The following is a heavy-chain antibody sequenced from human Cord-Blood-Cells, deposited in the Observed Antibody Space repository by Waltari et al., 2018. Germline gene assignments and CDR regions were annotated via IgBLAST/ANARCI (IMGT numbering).Heavy chain of an antibody. D-gene: IGHD2-2*01. V-gene: IGHV3-30*18. Sequence: QVQLVESGGGVIQPGRSLRLSCAASGFTFSSYGMHWVRQDPGKGLEWVAVISYDGSNKYYADSVKGRFTISRDNSKNTLYLQMNSLRAEDTAVYYCAKDRQYQLLYWFDPWGQGTLVTVSS. CDR2: ISYDGSNK. CDR1: GFTFSSYG. CDR3: AKDRQYQLLYWFDP. J-gene: IGHJ5*02.